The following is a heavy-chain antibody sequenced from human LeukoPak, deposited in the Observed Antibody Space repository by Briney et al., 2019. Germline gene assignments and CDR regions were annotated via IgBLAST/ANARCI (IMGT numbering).Heavy chain of an antibody. D-gene: IGHD4-23*01. V-gene: IGHV1-46*01. J-gene: IGHJ4*02. Sequence: ASVKVSCKASGYTFITYYMHWVRQAPGQGLEWMGIINPSGGSTTYAQMFQGRVILTRDTSPRTVYMELYSLRSEDTAVYYCAKGGRDYGDSSGTDWGQGTLVTVSS. CDR2: INPSGGST. CDR1: GYTFITYY. CDR3: AKGGRDYGDSSGTD.